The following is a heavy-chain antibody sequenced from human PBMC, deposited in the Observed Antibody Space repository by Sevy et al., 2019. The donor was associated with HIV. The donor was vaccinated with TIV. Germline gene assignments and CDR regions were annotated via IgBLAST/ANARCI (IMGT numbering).Heavy chain of an antibody. CDR2: IYYSGST. CDR3: AVITIFGVVTDNWFDP. J-gene: IGHJ5*02. D-gene: IGHD3-3*01. V-gene: IGHV4-39*01. Sequence: SETLSLTCTVSGGSISSSSYYWGWIRQPPGKGLEWIGSIYYSGSTYYNPSLKSRVTISVDTSKNQVSLKLSSVTAADTAVYYGAVITIFGVVTDNWFDPWGQGTRVTVSS. CDR1: GGSISSSSYY.